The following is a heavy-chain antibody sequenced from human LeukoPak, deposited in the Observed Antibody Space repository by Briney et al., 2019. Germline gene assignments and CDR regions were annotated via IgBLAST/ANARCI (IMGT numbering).Heavy chain of an antibody. CDR2: NSNSGST. CDR3: VRYGGGYSFDY. Sequence: PSETLSLTCTVSGGSIGSYYWGWIRQPPGKGFEWIGYNSNSGSTDYNPSLKSRVTISVDTSKNQFSLKLSSLTAADTAMFYCVRYGGGYSFDYWGQGTLVTVSS. D-gene: IGHD6-25*01. CDR1: GGSIGSYY. J-gene: IGHJ4*02. V-gene: IGHV4-59*08.